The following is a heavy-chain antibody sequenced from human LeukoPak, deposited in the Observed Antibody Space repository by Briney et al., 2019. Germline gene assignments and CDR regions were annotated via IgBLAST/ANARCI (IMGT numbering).Heavy chain of an antibody. J-gene: IGHJ4*02. CDR2: ISGSGGST. D-gene: IGHD2-15*01. CDR3: ARTASSCSGGSCAYDY. Sequence: GGSLRLSCAASGFTFSSYAMSWVRQAPGKGLEWVSAISGSGGSTYYADSVKGRFTISRDNSKNMLYLQMNSLRAEDTAVYYCARTASSCSGGSCAYDYWGQGTLVTVSS. CDR1: GFTFSSYA. V-gene: IGHV3-23*01.